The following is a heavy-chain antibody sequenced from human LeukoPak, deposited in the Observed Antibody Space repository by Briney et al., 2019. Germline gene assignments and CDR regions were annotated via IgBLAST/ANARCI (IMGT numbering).Heavy chain of an antibody. CDR1: GYSISSGYY. J-gene: IGHJ4*02. Sequence: SETLSLTCTVSGYSISSGYYWGWIRQPPGKGLAWIGSIYHSGSTYYNPSLKSRVTISVDTSKNQFSLKLSSVTAADTAVYYCARDGKTYGDYTGYWGQGTLVTVSS. CDR2: IYHSGST. V-gene: IGHV4-38-2*02. D-gene: IGHD4-17*01. CDR3: ARDGKTYGDYTGY.